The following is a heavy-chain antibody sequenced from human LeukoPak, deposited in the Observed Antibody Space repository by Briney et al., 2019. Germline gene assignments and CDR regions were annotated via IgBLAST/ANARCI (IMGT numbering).Heavy chain of an antibody. CDR2: INHSGST. CDR3: AREGSAVDYGDYDPGPTDYYYYMDV. D-gene: IGHD4-17*01. Sequence: ASETLSLTCAVYGGSFSGYYWSWIRQPPGKGLEWIGEINHSGSTNYNPSLKSRVTISVDTSKNQFSLKLSSVTAADTAVYYCAREGSAVDYGDYDPGPTDYYYYMDVWGKGTTVTVSS. V-gene: IGHV4-34*01. J-gene: IGHJ6*03. CDR1: GGSFSGYY.